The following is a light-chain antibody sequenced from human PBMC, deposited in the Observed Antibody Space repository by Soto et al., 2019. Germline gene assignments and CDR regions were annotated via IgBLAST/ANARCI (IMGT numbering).Light chain of an antibody. Sequence: QSVLTQPPSVSAAPGQKVTISCSGSSSNIGDNYVSWYQQFPGTAPKLLIYDNNKRPSGIPDRFSGSKSGTSATLGITGLQTGDEADYYCGTWDNSLSAVLFGGGTKVTVL. V-gene: IGLV1-51*01. CDR2: DNN. CDR1: SSNIGDNY. CDR3: GTWDNSLSAVL. J-gene: IGLJ2*01.